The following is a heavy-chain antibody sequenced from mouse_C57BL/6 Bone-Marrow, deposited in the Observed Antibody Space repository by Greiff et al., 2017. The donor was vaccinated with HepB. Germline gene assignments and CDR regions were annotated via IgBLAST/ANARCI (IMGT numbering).Heavy chain of an antibody. CDR2: INSDGGST. V-gene: IGHV5-2*01. CDR1: EYDFPSHD. CDR3: ARHGDDDGAWFAY. J-gene: IGHJ3*01. Sequence: EVKLMESGGGLVQPGESLKLSCESNEYDFPSHDMSWVRKTPEKRLELVAAINSDGGSTYYPDTMERRFIISRDNTKKTLYLQMSSLMSEDTALYYCARHGDDDGAWFAYWGQGTLVTVSA. D-gene: IGHD2-4*01.